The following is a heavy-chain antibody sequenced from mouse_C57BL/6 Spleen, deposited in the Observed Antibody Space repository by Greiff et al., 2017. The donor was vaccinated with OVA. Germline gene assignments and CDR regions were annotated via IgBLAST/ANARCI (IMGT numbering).Heavy chain of an antibody. J-gene: IGHJ3*01. CDR3: ATDYGCFAY. CDR2: INPNNGGT. CDR1: GYTFTDYY. V-gene: IGHV1-26*01. D-gene: IGHD2-4*01. Sequence: VQLQQPGPELVKPGASVKMSCKASGYTFTDYYMNWVKQSPGQSLEWIGDINPNNGGTSYNQKFKGKATLTVDKSSSTAYMELRSLTSEDSAVYYCATDYGCFAYWGQGTLVTVSA.